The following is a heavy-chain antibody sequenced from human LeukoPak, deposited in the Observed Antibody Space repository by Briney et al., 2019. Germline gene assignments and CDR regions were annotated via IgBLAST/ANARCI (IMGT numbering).Heavy chain of an antibody. CDR1: GFSFENYN. D-gene: IGHD3-16*02. Sequence: KTGGSLRLSCAASGFSFENYNMNWVRQAPGKGLEWVAYINVITGYIYYADSLKGRFTISRDNSKNTLYLQMNSLRAEDTALYYCAKENILTFGGVIDPGYDSWGQGTLVTVSS. CDR2: INVITGYI. CDR3: AKENILTFGGVIDPGYDS. J-gene: IGHJ4*02. V-gene: IGHV3-21*01.